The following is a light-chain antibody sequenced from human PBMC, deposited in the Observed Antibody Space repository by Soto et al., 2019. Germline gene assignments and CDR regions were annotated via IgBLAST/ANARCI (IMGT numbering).Light chain of an antibody. J-gene: IGLJ1*01. V-gene: IGLV2-14*01. CDR3: SSYAGTNNYV. Sequence: QSALTQPASVSGSPGQSVTISCTGTSDDVGGYNSVSWYQQHPGKGPKLIIFEVSLRPSVVSNRFSASKSGNTASLTVSGLQAEDEADYYCSSYAGTNNYVFGTGTKLTVL. CDR2: EVS. CDR1: SDDVGGYNS.